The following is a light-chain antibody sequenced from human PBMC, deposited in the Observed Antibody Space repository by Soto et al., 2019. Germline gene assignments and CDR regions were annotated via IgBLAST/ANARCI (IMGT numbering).Light chain of an antibody. CDR1: QDISRY. J-gene: IGKJ1*01. V-gene: IGKV1-16*01. CDR2: AAS. Sequence: DIQMTQSPSSLSAFVGDRVTITCRASQDISRYLAWFQQKPGKAPKSLIFAASSLQVGVPSRFSGSGSGTDFTLTITSLQSEDNALYYCQQYYNWQPRFGQGTKVDIK. CDR3: QQYYNWQPR.